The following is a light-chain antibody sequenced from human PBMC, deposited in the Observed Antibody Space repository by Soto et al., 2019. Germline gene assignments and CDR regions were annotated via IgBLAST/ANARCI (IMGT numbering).Light chain of an antibody. Sequence: EIMMTQSPATLSVSPGERATLSCRASQSVSSNLAWYQQKPGQAPRLLIYGSSTRAPGIPARFSGSGSGTEFTLTISSLQSEDFAVYYCQQRSNWPPKYTFGQGTKLEIK. CDR2: GSS. J-gene: IGKJ2*01. V-gene: IGKV3-15*01. CDR3: QQRSNWPPKYT. CDR1: QSVSSN.